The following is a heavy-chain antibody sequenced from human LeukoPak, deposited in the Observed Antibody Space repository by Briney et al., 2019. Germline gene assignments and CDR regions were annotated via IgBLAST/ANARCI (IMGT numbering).Heavy chain of an antibody. J-gene: IGHJ4*02. D-gene: IGHD2-15*01. CDR3: ARAAAVSAIPSD. V-gene: IGHV3-74*01. CDR2: INSDGSIT. Sequence: GGSLRLSCAASGFTVSSNYMSWVRQAPGKGLMWVSRINSDGSITSYADSVKGRFTISRDNAKNTLYLQMNSLRAEDTGVYYCARAAAVSAIPSDWGQGTLVIISS. CDR1: GFTVSSNY.